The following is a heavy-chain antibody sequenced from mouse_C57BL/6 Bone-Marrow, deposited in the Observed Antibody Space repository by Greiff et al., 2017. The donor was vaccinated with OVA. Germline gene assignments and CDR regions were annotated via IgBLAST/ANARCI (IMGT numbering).Heavy chain of an antibody. CDR1: GYTFTSYT. J-gene: IGHJ2*01. CDR3: ARQRGGTYRY. D-gene: IGHD4-1*01. V-gene: IGHV1-4*01. CDR2: INPSSGYT. Sequence: QVQLQQSGAELARPGASVKMSCKASGYTFTSYTMHWVKQRPGQGLEWIGYINPSSGYTKYNQKFKDKATLTADKSSSTAYMQRSSLTSEDSAVYYCARQRGGTYRYWGQGTTLTVSS.